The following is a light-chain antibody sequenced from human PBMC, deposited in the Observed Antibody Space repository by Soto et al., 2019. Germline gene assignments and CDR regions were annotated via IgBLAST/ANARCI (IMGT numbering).Light chain of an antibody. CDR1: TSNIGTNA. CDR2: NDN. Sequence: QSVLSQSPSASGTPGQRVTIACSGRTSNIGTNAVNLYHQLPGTAPRLVLYNDNQRPSGVPDRFSGSRSGTSASLAISGLQSEDEADYYCATWDDSLNGWVFGGGTKVTV. CDR3: ATWDDSLNGWV. V-gene: IGLV1-44*01. J-gene: IGLJ3*02.